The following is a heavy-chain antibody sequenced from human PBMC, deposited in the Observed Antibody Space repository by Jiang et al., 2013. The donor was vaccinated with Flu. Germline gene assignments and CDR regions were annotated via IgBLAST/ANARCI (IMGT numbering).Heavy chain of an antibody. Sequence: QLVESGGGLVKPGGSLRLSCAASGFTFSSYTINWVRQAPGKGLEWVSYISSSSSYIYYADSVKGRFTISRDNAKNSLYLQMNSLRAEDTAVYYCARNILTLHAMDVWGQGTTVTVSS. CDR2: ISSSSSYI. J-gene: IGHJ6*02. CDR3: ARNILTLHAMDV. V-gene: IGHV3-21*05. D-gene: IGHD3-9*01. CDR1: GFTFSSYT.